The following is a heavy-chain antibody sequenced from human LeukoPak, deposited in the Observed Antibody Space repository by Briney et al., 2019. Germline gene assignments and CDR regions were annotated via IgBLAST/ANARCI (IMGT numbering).Heavy chain of an antibody. V-gene: IGHV4-38-2*01. D-gene: IGHD3-16*01. Sequence: SETLSLTCAVYGGSFSGYYWGWIRQPPGKGLEWIGSIYHSGSTYYNPSLKSRVTISVDTPKNQFSLKLSSVTAADTAVYYCASVSEGGYFDYWGQGTLVTVSS. CDR3: ASVSEGGYFDY. J-gene: IGHJ4*02. CDR1: GGSFSGYY. CDR2: IYHSGST.